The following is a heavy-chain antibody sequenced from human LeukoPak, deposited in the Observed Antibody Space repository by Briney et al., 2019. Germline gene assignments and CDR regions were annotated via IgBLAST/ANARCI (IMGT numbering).Heavy chain of an antibody. CDR2: ISYSGST. J-gene: IGHJ5*02. D-gene: IGHD3-22*01. CDR1: GGSISIDTFY. Sequence: SETLSLTCTVSGGSISIDTFYWGWIRQPPGKGLEWIGYISYSGSTNYNPSLKSRVTISVDTSKNQFSLKVSSVTAADTAVYYCAREGHYYDGSGYYWFDAWGQGTLVTVSS. CDR3: AREGHYYDGSGYYWFDA. V-gene: IGHV4-61*01.